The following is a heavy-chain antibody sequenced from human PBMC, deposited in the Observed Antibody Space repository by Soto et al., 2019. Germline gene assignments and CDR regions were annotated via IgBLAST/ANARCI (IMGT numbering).Heavy chain of an antibody. CDR1: GFAFGSYA. Sequence: FGTASGFAFGSYAMSWVRQAPGKVLEWVSAISGSGIVTYYADSVKGRFTISRDNSKNTVYLQLNRLRAEATAVYSCARHDRDRLSVSGKAVDHWGQRSLVTVSS. CDR3: ARHDRDRLSVSGKAVDH. D-gene: IGHD6-19*01. J-gene: IGHJ5*02. CDR2: ISGSGIVT. V-gene: IGHV3-23*01.